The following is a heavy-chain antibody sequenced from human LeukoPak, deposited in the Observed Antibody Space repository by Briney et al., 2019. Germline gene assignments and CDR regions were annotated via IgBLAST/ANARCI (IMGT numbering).Heavy chain of an antibody. Sequence: PGGSLRLSCAASGFTFSSYWMSWVRQAPGKGLEWVANIKQDGSEKYYVDSVKGRFTIARDNAMNSLYLQMNSLRAEDTALYYCAKCLGGGDCYPVDWGQGTLVTVSS. V-gene: IGHV3-7*03. CDR1: GFTFSSYW. J-gene: IGHJ4*02. D-gene: IGHD2-21*02. CDR3: AKCLGGGDCYPVD. CDR2: IKQDGSEK.